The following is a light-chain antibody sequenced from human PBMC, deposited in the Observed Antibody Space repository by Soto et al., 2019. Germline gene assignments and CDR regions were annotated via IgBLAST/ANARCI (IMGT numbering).Light chain of an antibody. CDR1: TSDIGTNA. CDR2: TNN. CDR3: ATWHDSFYV. V-gene: IGLV1-44*01. J-gene: IGLJ1*01. Sequence: QSVLTQPPSASGSPGQRVIVSCSGSTSDIGTNAVNWFQHLPGTAPKLLIYTNNQRPSGVPDRFSGTKSGTSVSLAISGLQSEDEADYYCATWHDSFYVFGTGTKVTVL.